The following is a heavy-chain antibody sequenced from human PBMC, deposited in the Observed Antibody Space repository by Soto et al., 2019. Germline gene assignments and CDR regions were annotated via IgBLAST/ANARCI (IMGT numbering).Heavy chain of an antibody. CDR2: IYYSGST. CDR1: AGSISSRRYD. J-gene: IGHJ6*02. V-gene: IGHV4-39*01. CDR3: ARPHGDYYGSGPNYYGMDV. D-gene: IGHD3-10*01. Sequence: SETLSLTCTLSAGSISSRRYDWGWIRQPPGKGLEGVGSIYYSGSTYYNPSLKSRVTISVDTSKNQFSLKLSSVTAADTAVYYCARPHGDYYGSGPNYYGMDVWGQGTTVTVSS.